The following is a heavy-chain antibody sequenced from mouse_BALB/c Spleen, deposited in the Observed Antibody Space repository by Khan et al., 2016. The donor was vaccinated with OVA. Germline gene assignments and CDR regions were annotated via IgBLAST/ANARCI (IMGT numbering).Heavy chain of an antibody. V-gene: IGHV1S81*02. Sequence: QVQLQQSGAELVKPGASVKLSCKASGYTFTSYYMYWVKQRPGQGLEWIGGINPSNGGTNYNEKFNSKATLTVDKSSRTAYMQLRSLTSEDTAVYSWTLNCYEYVGVLGAETTVPVSS. D-gene: IGHD1-3*01. CDR1: GYTFTSYY. J-gene: IGHJ1*01. CDR3: TLNCYEYVGV. CDR2: INPSNGGT.